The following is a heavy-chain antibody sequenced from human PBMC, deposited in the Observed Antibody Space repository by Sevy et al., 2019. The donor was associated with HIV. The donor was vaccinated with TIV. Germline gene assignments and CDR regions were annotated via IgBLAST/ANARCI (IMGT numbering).Heavy chain of an antibody. CDR1: GFTFGDYA. V-gene: IGHV3-49*03. Sequence: GGSLRLSCTASGFTFGDYAMSWFRQAPGKGLEWVGFIRSKAYGGTTEYAASVKGRFTISRDDSKSIAYLQMNSLKTEDTAVYYCTRAGSSGYYYRVDAFDIWGQGTMVTVSS. CDR3: TRAGSSGYYYRVDAFDI. CDR2: IRSKAYGGTT. D-gene: IGHD3-22*01. J-gene: IGHJ3*02.